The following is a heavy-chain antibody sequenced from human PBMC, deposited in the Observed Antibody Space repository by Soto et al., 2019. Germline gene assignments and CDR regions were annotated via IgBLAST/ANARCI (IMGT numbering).Heavy chain of an antibody. D-gene: IGHD3-10*01. J-gene: IGHJ6*01. CDR2: IYNDGTT. V-gene: IGHV3-53*01. CDR1: VLSVRNNY. Sequence: EVQLVEAGGGLIQPGGSLRLSCTASVLSVRNNYMSWVRQAPGMGLEWVSVIYNDGTTYYADSVKGRFTISRDTSKNTLSLQMDSMRAEDTAVYYCVRPLPSGRNYGMDVW. CDR3: VRPLPSGRNYGMDV.